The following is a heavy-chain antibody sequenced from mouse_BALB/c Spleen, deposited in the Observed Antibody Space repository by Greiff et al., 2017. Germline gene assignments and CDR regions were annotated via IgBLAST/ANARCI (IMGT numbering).Heavy chain of an antibody. CDR3: ARGGGYSWYFDV. CDR2: IDPANGNT. CDR1: GFNIKDTY. Sequence: EVKLQESGAELVKPGASVKLSCTASGFNIKDTYMHWVKQRPEQGLEWIGRIDPANGNTKYDPKFQGKATITADTSSNTAYLQLSSLTSEDTAVYYCARGGGYSWYFDVWGAGTTVTVSS. V-gene: IGHV14-3*02. D-gene: IGHD2-3*01. J-gene: IGHJ1*01.